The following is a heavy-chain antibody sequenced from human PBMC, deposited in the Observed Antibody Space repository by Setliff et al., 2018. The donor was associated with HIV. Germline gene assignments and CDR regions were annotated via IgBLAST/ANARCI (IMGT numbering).Heavy chain of an antibody. CDR2: IKQDGSEK. CDR1: GFTFSSYW. J-gene: IGHJ4*02. D-gene: IGHD1-1*01. Sequence: LSLTCAASGFTFSSYWMSWVRQAPGKGLEWVANIKQDGSEKYHVDSVKGRFTISRDNAKNSLYLQMNSLRAEDTAVYYCARETRPGLTRSGFDYWGQGTLVTVSS. CDR3: ARETRPGLTRSGFDY. V-gene: IGHV3-7*05.